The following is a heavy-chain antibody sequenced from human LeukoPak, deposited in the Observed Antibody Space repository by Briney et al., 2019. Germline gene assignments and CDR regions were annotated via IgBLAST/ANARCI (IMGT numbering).Heavy chain of an antibody. CDR2: IYYSGST. V-gene: IGHV4-59*08. J-gene: IGHJ4*02. D-gene: IGHD1-26*01. Sequence: SETLSLTCTVSGGSISSYYWRWIRQPPGKGLEWIGYIYYSGSTNYNPSLKSRVTISVDPSKNQFSLKLSSVTAADTAVYYCARRRAGGDFDYWGQGTLVTVSS. CDR1: GGSISSYY. CDR3: ARRRAGGDFDY.